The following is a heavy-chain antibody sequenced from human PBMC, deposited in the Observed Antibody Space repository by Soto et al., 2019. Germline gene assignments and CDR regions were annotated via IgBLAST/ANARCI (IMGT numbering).Heavy chain of an antibody. CDR3: ARQIYDTDTGPNFQYYFDS. CDR2: IDPSDSQT. J-gene: IGHJ4*02. V-gene: IGHV5-10-1*01. Sequence: GESLKISCKGSGYSFAGYWITWVRQKPGKGLEWMGRIDPSDSQTYYSPSFRGHVTISATKSITTVFLQWSSLRASDTAMYYCARQIYDTDTGPNFQYYFDSWGQGTPVTVSS. CDR1: GYSFAGYW. D-gene: IGHD5-18*01.